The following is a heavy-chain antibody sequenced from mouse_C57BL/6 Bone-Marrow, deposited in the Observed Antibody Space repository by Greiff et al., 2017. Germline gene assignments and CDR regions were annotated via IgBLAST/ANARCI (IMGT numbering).Heavy chain of an antibody. D-gene: IGHD1-1*01. CDR1: GFNIKDYY. V-gene: IGHV14-2*01. Sequence: VQLQQSGAELVKPGASVKLSCTASGFNIKDYYMHWVKQRTEQGLEWIGRIDPEDGATKYAPKFQGKATITADTSSNTAYLQLSSLAAEDTAVYYCARTHYYGSPWVAYWGQGTRVTVSA. CDR3: ARTHYYGSPWVAY. J-gene: IGHJ3*01. CDR2: IDPEDGAT.